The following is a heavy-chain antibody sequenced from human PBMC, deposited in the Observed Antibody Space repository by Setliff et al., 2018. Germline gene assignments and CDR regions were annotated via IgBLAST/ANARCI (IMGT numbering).Heavy chain of an antibody. CDR2: IYIGGSA. CDR1: GGSISSYY. J-gene: IGHJ4*02. V-gene: IGHV4-4*07. CDR3: AGRLSGSGGDDY. Sequence: SETLSLTCTVSGGSISSYYWSWIRQPAGKGLEWIGHIYIGGSANYNPSLKSRVTMSIDTSKNQFSLKLNSVTAADTAVYYCAGRLSGSGGDDYWGQGTLVTVSS. D-gene: IGHD6-19*01.